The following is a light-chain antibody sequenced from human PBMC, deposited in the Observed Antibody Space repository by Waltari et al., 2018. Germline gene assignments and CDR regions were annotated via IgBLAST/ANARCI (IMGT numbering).Light chain of an antibody. J-gene: IGKJ3*01. CDR2: GAS. CDR1: QTIRTN. CDR3: QQYYSYPFT. Sequence: ETVMTQSPASLSVSPGERATLSCRASQTIRTNLAWYQPKPGQAPRLLIHGASTRAPGIPARFSGSGSGTEFTLTISSLQSEDSAVYYCQQYYSYPFTFGPGTKVDIK. V-gene: IGKV3-15*01.